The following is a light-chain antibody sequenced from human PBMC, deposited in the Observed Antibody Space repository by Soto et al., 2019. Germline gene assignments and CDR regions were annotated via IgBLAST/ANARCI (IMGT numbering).Light chain of an antibody. CDR1: QTITTW. V-gene: IGKV1-5*01. CDR2: DAS. J-gene: IGKJ1*01. Sequence: DIQMTQSPSTLSASVGDRVTITCRASQTITTWSAWYQQKPGKAPKLLIYDASTLESGVPSRFSGSGFGTEFSLTISSLQPDDSATYYCQQYSTYSGTFGQGTKVDIK. CDR3: QQYSTYSGT.